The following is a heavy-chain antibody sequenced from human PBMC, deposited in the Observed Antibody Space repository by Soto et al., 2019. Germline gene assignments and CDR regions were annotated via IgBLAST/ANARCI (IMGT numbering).Heavy chain of an antibody. J-gene: IGHJ4*01. Sequence: GASVKVSCKASGGTFSSYAISWVRQAPGQGLEWMGGIIPIFGTANYAQKFQGRVTITADESTSTAYMELSSLRSEDTAVYYCARVGQYSSSSYYFDYWGHGTLLTASS. V-gene: IGHV1-69*13. D-gene: IGHD6-6*01. CDR3: ARVGQYSSSSYYFDY. CDR2: IIPIFGTA. CDR1: GGTFSSYA.